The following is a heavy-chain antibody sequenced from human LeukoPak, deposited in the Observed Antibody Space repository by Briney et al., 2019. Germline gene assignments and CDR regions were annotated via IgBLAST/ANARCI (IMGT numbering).Heavy chain of an antibody. J-gene: IGHJ5*02. CDR3: AREGGIAAADEGWFDP. D-gene: IGHD6-13*01. V-gene: IGHV1-46*01. Sequence: ASVKVSCKASGYTFTSYYMHWVRQAPGQGLEGMGIINPSGGSTSYAQKFQGRVTMTRDTSTSTVYMELSSLRSEDTAVYYCAREGGIAAADEGWFDPWGQGTPVTASS. CDR1: GYTFTSYY. CDR2: INPSGGST.